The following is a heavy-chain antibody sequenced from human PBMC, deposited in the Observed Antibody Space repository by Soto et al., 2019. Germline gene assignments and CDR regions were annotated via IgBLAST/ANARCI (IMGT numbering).Heavy chain of an antibody. Sequence: EAQLVESGGGLVQPGGFLRVSCAVSGFTFSDYWMSWVRQAPGKGLEWVAKIKQDGSEKDYVDSVKGRFTISRDNANNSLYLHMYSLRVEDTAIYYCARGGRDAYDWFDPWGQGTLVTVSS. V-gene: IGHV3-7*01. CDR1: GFTFSDYW. CDR2: IKQDGSEK. CDR3: ARGGRDAYDWFDP. D-gene: IGHD3-16*01. J-gene: IGHJ5*02.